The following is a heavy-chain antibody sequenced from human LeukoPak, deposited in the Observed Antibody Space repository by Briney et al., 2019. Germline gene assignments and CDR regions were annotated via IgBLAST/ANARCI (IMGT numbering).Heavy chain of an antibody. CDR3: TTDYYGSGSYLN. CDR2: IKSKTDGGTT. V-gene: IGHV3-15*01. Sequence: PRGSLRLPCAASGFTFSNAWMSWVRQAPGKGLEWVGRIKSKTDGGTTDYAAPVKGRFTISRDHSKNTLYLQMNSLKTEETAVYYCTTDYYGSGSYLNWGQGTLVTVSS. CDR1: GFTFSNAW. D-gene: IGHD3-10*01. J-gene: IGHJ4*02.